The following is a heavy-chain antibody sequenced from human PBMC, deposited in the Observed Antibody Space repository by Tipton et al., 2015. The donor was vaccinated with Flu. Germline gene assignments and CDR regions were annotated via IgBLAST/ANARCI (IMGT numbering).Heavy chain of an antibody. V-gene: IGHV4-4*07. D-gene: IGHD2-8*02. Sequence: TLSLTCTVSGGSISTFFWYWIRQPAGKGLEWIGRIYTTGSTNYNPSLESRVTMSVDTAKNQFSLQLTSVTAADTAVYYCTKGTHLVLVSAGFYYQGMDVWGQGTTVTVSS. CDR2: IYTTGST. CDR3: TKGTHLVLVSAGFYYQGMDV. J-gene: IGHJ6*02. CDR1: GGSISTFF.